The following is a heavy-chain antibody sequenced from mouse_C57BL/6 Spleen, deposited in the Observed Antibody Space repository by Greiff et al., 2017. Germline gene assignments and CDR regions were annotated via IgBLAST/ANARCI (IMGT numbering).Heavy chain of an antibody. V-gene: IGHV5-17*01. CDR2: FSSGSSTI. CDR1: GFTFSDYG. Sequence: EVKLVESGGGLVKPGGSLTLSCAASGFTFSDYGMHWVHQAPEKGLEWVAYFSSGSSTIYYADTVKGRFTFSRDNAKNTLFLQMSSPRSEDTAMCYRARRTTVVFDYWGQGTTLTVSS. J-gene: IGHJ2*01. D-gene: IGHD1-1*01. CDR3: ARRTTVVFDY.